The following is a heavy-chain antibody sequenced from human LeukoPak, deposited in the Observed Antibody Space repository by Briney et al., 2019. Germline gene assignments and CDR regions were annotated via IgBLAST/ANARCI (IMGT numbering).Heavy chain of an antibody. CDR2: IYYSGAT. CDR3: ARGVYIAAAQYGF. CDR1: GGSFSGYY. V-gene: IGHV4-59*01. J-gene: IGHJ4*02. D-gene: IGHD6-13*01. Sequence: ASETLSFTCAVYGGSFSGYYWNWMRQRPGKGLEWIVYIYYSGATNYNPSLTSRVTISVDTSKNQFSLKLSSVTAADTAVYYCARGVYIAAAQYGFWGQGTLVTVSS.